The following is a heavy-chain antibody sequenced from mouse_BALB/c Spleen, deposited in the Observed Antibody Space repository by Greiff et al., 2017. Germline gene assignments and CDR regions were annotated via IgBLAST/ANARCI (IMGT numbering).Heavy chain of an antibody. CDR2: ISSGGSYT. Sequence: EVKLVESGGGLVKPGGSLKLSCAASGFTFSSYAMSWVRQTPEKRLEWVATISSGGSYTYYPDSVKGRFTISRDNAKNTLYLQMSSLRSEDTAMYYCARHGDGNYGDAMDYWGQGTSVTVSS. D-gene: IGHD2-1*01. V-gene: IGHV5-9-3*01. CDR1: GFTFSSYA. J-gene: IGHJ4*01. CDR3: ARHGDGNYGDAMDY.